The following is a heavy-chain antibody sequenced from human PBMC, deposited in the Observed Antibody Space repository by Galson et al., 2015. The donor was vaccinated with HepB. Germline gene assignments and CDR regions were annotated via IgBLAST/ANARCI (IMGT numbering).Heavy chain of an antibody. CDR3: ARLSRGAAAADY. CDR2: IYSGGST. Sequence: ETLSLTCTVSGGSIRSNSYYWGWIRQPPGKGLEWIGNIYSGGSTYYSPSLKSRVTISVDTSKNQFSLNLSSVTATDTAVYFCARLSRGAAAADYWGQGTLVTVSS. J-gene: IGHJ4*02. D-gene: IGHD6-13*01. CDR1: GGSIRSNSYY. V-gene: IGHV4-39*01.